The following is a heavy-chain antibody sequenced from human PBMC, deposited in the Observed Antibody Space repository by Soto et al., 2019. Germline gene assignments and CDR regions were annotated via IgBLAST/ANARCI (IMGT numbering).Heavy chain of an antibody. Sequence: PSETLSLTCTVSGGSLSSRSNYWGWVRRPPGKGLEWIGSVYYTGGTYYNPSLKSRVTISVDTSKNQFSLKLSFVTAADTAVYYCARAWAGELDPWGQGTLVSVSS. D-gene: IGHD3-10*01. CDR3: ARAWAGELDP. J-gene: IGHJ5*02. CDR1: GGSLSSRSNY. CDR2: VYYTGGT. V-gene: IGHV4-39*07.